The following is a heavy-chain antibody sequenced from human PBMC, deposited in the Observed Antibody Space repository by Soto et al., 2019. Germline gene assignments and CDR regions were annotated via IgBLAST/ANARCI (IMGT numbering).Heavy chain of an antibody. Sequence: EVQLVESGGGLVKPGGSLRLSCAASGFTFSSYSINWVRQAPGKGLEWVSSIRRDSTYIYYADSVKGRFTISRDNAKNSLYLQMHSLIAKDTAVYYCARKGYGDYGGMDVWGQGTTVTVSS. CDR1: GFTFSSYS. CDR2: IRRDSTYI. CDR3: ARKGYGDYGGMDV. J-gene: IGHJ6*02. V-gene: IGHV3-21*01. D-gene: IGHD4-17*01.